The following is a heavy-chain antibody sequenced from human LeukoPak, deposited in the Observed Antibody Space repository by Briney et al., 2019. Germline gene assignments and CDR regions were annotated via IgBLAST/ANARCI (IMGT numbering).Heavy chain of an antibody. CDR2: ISGSGGST. CDR3: AKGPTRLYAFDI. Sequence: GGSLRLSCAASGFTFSSYGMHWVRQAPGKGLEWVSAISGSGGSTYYADSVKGRFTISRDNSKNTLYLQMNSLRAEDTAVYYCAKGPTRLYAFDIWGQGTMVTVSS. CDR1: GFTFSSYG. V-gene: IGHV3-23*01. D-gene: IGHD4-17*01. J-gene: IGHJ3*02.